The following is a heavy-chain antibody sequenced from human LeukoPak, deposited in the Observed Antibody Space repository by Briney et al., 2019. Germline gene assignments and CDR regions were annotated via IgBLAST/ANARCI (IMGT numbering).Heavy chain of an antibody. CDR3: ARVGYGSGSYFYGMDV. D-gene: IGHD3-10*01. CDR1: GGSISSGSYY. V-gene: IGHV4-61*02. CDR2: IYTSGST. Sequence: SQTLSLTCTVSGGSISSGSYYWSWIRQPAGKGLEWIGRIYTSGSTNYNPSLKSRVTISVDTSKNQFSLKLSSVTAADTAVYYCARVGYGSGSYFYGMDVWGQGTTVTVSS. J-gene: IGHJ6*02.